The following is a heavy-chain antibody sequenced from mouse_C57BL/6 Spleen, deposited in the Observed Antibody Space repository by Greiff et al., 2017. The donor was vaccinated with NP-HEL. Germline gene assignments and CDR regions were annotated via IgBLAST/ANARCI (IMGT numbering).Heavy chain of an antibody. CDR3: ARETGTRIAY. Sequence: VQLQQPGAELVRPGSSVKLSCKASGYTFTSYWMDWVKQRPGQGLEWIGNIYPSDSETHYNQKFKDKATLTVDKSSSTAYMQLSSLTSEDSAVYYCARETGTRIAYWGQGTLVTVSA. J-gene: IGHJ3*01. CDR1: GYTFTSYW. V-gene: IGHV1-61*01. D-gene: IGHD4-1*01. CDR2: IYPSDSET.